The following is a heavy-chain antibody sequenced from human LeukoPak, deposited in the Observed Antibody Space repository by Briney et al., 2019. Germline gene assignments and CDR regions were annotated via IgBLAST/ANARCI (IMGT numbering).Heavy chain of an antibody. CDR3: ARGPAGGDVYYYYYYGMDV. CDR1: GGSIGSGGYS. V-gene: IGHV4-30-2*01. J-gene: IGHJ6*02. Sequence: SETLSLTCAVSGGSIGSGGYSWSWIRQPPGKGLEWIGYIYHSGSTYYNPSLKSRVTISVDRSKNQFSLKLSSVTAADTAVYYCARGPAGGDVYYYYYYGMDVWGQGTTVTVSS. CDR2: IYHSGST. D-gene: IGHD4-17*01.